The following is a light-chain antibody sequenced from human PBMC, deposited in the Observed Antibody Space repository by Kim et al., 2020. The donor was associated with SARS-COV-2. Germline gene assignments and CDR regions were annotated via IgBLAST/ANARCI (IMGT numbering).Light chain of an antibody. Sequence: ASVGDRVIITCRASQVIDNYVACYQQKPGKVPEVLIYVASTLESGVPSRFSGSGSGTDFTLTISSLQPEDVATYYCQKYDSVPLTFGGGTKMYIK. CDR2: VAS. CDR1: QVIDNY. V-gene: IGKV1-27*01. J-gene: IGKJ4*01. CDR3: QKYDSVPLT.